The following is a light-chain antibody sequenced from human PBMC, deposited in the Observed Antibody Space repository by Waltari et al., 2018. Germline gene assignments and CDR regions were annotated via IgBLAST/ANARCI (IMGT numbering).Light chain of an antibody. CDR2: EVS. J-gene: IGLJ1*01. CDR3: SSYTTSSAPGV. Sequence: QSALTQPASVSGSPGQSITISCSGTDSDVGAYDFVSWYQQHPGKAPHLLIYEVSNRPSGISNRCSAAKSGNTASLTISGLQAEDEADYYCSSYTTSSAPGVFGTGTRVTVL. V-gene: IGLV2-14*01. CDR1: DSDVGAYDF.